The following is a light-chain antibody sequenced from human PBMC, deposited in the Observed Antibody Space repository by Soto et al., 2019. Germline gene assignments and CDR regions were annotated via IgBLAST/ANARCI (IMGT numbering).Light chain of an antibody. Sequence: DIQMTQSPSSLSASVGDRVTITCRASKGISNSLAWFQQKPGKAPKSLLYAASSLQSGFPSKFSGSASGTDFTLTISSLQPEDVATYYCQQYKNYPFTCGPGTKVDIK. J-gene: IGKJ3*01. CDR3: QQYKNYPFT. V-gene: IGKV1-16*02. CDR2: AAS. CDR1: KGISNS.